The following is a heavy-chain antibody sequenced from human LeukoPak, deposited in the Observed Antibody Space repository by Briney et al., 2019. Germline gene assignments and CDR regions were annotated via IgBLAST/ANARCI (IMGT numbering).Heavy chain of an antibody. CDR2: IDTSGNT. CDR3: ARVSSSWYQDWYFDL. D-gene: IGHD6-13*01. J-gene: IGHJ2*01. CDR1: GGSISSYY. V-gene: IGHV4-4*07. Sequence: SETLSLTCTVSGGSISSYYWSWIRQPAGKGLEWIGRIDTSGNTNYKPSLKSRVTMSVDTSKNQFSLKLYSVTAADTAVYYCARVSSSWYQDWYFDLWGRGTLVTVSS.